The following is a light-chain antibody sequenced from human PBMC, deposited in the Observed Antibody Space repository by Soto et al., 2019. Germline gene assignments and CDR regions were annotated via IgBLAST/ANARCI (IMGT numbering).Light chain of an antibody. CDR3: QQYNNWRWT. J-gene: IGKJ1*01. Sequence: EIVMTQSPATLSVSPGERATLSFRASQSVSSNLAWYQQKPGQAPRLLIYGASTRATGIPARFSGSGSGTEFTLTISSLQSEDFAVYYCQQYNNWRWTFGQGTKVDIK. V-gene: IGKV3-15*01. CDR1: QSVSSN. CDR2: GAS.